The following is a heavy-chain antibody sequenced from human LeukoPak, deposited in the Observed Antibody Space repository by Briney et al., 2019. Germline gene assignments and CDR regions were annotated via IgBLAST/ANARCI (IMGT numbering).Heavy chain of an antibody. D-gene: IGHD3-22*01. CDR3: AKALYTYYYDSSGYYYVDY. V-gene: IGHV3-23*01. Sequence: GGSLRLSCAASGFTFSSYAMSWVRQAPGKGLEWVSAISGSGGSTYYADSVKGRFTISRDNSKDTLYVQMNSLRAEDTAVYYCAKALYTYYYDSSGYYYVDYWGQGTLVTVSS. J-gene: IGHJ4*02. CDR1: GFTFSSYA. CDR2: ISGSGGST.